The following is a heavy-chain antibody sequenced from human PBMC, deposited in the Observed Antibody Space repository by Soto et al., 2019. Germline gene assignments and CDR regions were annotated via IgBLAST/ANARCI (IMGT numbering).Heavy chain of an antibody. Sequence: AGGSLRLSCAASGFAFSNAWMSWVRQAPGKGLEWVGHIKSKTDGGTTDHAAPVKGRFTISRDDSKNTLYLQMNSLKTEDTAVYYCTTRGRWSGYYMGYFDYWGQGTLVTVSS. V-gene: IGHV3-15*01. CDR2: IKSKTDGGTT. J-gene: IGHJ4*02. CDR1: GFAFSNAW. D-gene: IGHD3-3*01. CDR3: TTRGRWSGYYMGYFDY.